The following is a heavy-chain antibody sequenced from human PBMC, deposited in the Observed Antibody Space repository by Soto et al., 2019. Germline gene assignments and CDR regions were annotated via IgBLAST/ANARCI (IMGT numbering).Heavy chain of an antibody. Sequence: TLSLTCAVYGGSFSGYYWSWIRQPPGKGLEWIGEINHSATTYYNPSFESRVAISVDTPKSQFSLNVTSVTAADTAVYFCARGRYCLTGRCFPNWLDSWGQGALVTVSS. J-gene: IGHJ5*01. CDR2: INHSATT. V-gene: IGHV4-34*09. CDR3: ARGRYCLTGRCFPNWLDS. D-gene: IGHD7-27*01. CDR1: GGSFSGYY.